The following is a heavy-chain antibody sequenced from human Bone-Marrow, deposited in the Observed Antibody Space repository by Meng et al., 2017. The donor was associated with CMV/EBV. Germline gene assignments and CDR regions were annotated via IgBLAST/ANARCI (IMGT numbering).Heavy chain of an antibody. J-gene: IGHJ4*02. D-gene: IGHD6-6*01. Sequence: LSLTCAASGFTFRTYWMSWVRQAPGKGLEWVANIKQDGSEKYYVDSVKGRFTISRDNAKNSLYLQMNSLRAEDTAVYYCARGGQLAHYWGQGTLVTVSS. V-gene: IGHV3-7*01. CDR3: ARGGQLAHY. CDR2: IKQDGSEK. CDR1: GFTFRTYW.